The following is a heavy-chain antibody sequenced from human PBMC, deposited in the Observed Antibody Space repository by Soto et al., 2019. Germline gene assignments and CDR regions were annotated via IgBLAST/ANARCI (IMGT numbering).Heavy chain of an antibody. Sequence: PGGSLRLSCAASGFTFSSYSMNWVCQAPGKGLEWVSSISSSSSYIYYADSVKGRFTISRDNAKNSLYLQMNSLRAEDTAVYYCARDVAVAGTTDYYYGMDVWGQGTTVTVSS. CDR1: GFTFSSYS. V-gene: IGHV3-21*01. J-gene: IGHJ6*02. CDR2: ISSSSSYI. D-gene: IGHD6-19*01. CDR3: ARDVAVAGTTDYYYGMDV.